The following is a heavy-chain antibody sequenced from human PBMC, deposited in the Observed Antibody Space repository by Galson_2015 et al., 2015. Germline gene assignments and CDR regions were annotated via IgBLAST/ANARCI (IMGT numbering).Heavy chain of an antibody. CDR1: GGSISSSSYY. Sequence: LSLTCTVSGGSISSSSYYWGWIRQPLGKGLEWIGTMYKSGTTYYNPSLKSRVTISPDMSRNRISLKLSSLTAADTAVYYCATDMTTLTTFDYWGQGTLVTVSP. CDR3: ATDMTTLTTFDY. CDR2: MYKSGTT. V-gene: IGHV4-39*01. J-gene: IGHJ4*02. D-gene: IGHD4-11*01.